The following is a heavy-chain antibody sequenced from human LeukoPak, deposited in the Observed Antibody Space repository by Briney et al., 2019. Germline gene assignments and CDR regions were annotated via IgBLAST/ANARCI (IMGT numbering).Heavy chain of an antibody. CDR3: ARGWTGYYAIDN. V-gene: IGHV3-74*01. CDR1: GFSFSSSW. D-gene: IGHD3/OR15-3a*01. J-gene: IGHJ4*02. Sequence: GGSLRLSCEASGFSFSSSWMHWVRQAPGKGLVWVSRINKDGRTINYADSVKGRFTISRDNAKNTLYLQMNSLRAEDTAVYYCARGWTGYYAIDNWGQGTLVTVSS. CDR2: INKDGRTI.